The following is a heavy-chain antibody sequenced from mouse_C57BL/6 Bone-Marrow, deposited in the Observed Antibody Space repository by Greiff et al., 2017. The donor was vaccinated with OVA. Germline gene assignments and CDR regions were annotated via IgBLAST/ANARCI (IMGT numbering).Heavy chain of an antibody. J-gene: IGHJ3*01. Sequence: QVQLQQSGAELARPGASVKLSCKASGYTFTSYGISWVKQRTGQGLEWIGEIYPRSGNTYYNEKFKGKATLTADKSSSTAYMELRSLTSEDSAVYFCAREGFTTVVARGWFAYWGQGTLVTVSA. CDR1: GYTFTSYG. CDR3: AREGFTTVVARGWFAY. V-gene: IGHV1-81*01. CDR2: IYPRSGNT. D-gene: IGHD1-1*01.